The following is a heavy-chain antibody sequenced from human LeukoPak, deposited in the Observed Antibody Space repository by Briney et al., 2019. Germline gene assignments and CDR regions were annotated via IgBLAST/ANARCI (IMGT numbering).Heavy chain of an antibody. CDR2: ISSSGSTI. CDR1: GFTFSDYY. CDR3: ARDTTDQYSGYDLGELTFDI. V-gene: IGHV3-11*01. Sequence: GGSLRLSCAASGFTFSDYYMSWIRQAPGKGLEWVSYISSSGSTIYYADSVKGRFTISRDNAKNSLYLQMNSLRAEDTAVYYCARDTTDQYSGYDLGELTFDIWGQGTMVTVSS. D-gene: IGHD5-12*01. J-gene: IGHJ3*02.